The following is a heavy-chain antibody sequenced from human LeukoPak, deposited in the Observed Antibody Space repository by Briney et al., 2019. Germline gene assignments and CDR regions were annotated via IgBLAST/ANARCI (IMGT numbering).Heavy chain of an antibody. CDR1: GYTFTSYD. J-gene: IGHJ4*02. Sequence: ASVKVSCKASGYTFTSYDINWVRQATGQGLEWMGWMNPNSGNTGYAQKFQGRVAITRNTSISTAYMELSSLRSEDTAVYYCARAGGPAVTTYYLDYWGQGTLVTVSS. V-gene: IGHV1-8*03. CDR3: ARAGGPAVTTYYLDY. CDR2: MNPNSGNT. D-gene: IGHD4-17*01.